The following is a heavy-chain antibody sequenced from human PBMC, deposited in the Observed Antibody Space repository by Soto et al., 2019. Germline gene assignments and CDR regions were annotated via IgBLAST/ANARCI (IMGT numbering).Heavy chain of an antibody. CDR1: GGSISSSSYY. CDR3: AKGGSTDAFDI. D-gene: IGHD3-10*01. V-gene: IGHV4-39*01. CDR2: IYYSGST. Sequence: QLQLQESGPGLVKPSETLSLTCTVSGGSISSSSYYWGWIRQPPGKGLEWIGSIYYSGSTYYNPSLKSRVPISVDTSKNQFSLKLSSVTAADTAVYYCAKGGSTDAFDIWGQGTMVTVSS. J-gene: IGHJ3*02.